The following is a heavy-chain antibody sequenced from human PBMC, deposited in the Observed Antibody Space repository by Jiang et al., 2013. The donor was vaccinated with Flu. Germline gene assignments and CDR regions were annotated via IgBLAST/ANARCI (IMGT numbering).Heavy chain of an antibody. CDR1: EFTFSSFG. J-gene: IGHJ2*01. Sequence: VQLLESGGGVVQPGRSLRLSCAASEFTFSSFGMHWVRQAPGKGLEWVATIWYDGSNKYYADSVKGRFTISRDNSKNTLYLQMNSLRTEDTAMYYCARGSSGWSAHWYFDLWGRGTLVIVSS. V-gene: IGHV3-33*01. CDR3: ARGSSGWSAHWYFDL. D-gene: IGHD6-19*01. CDR2: IWYDGSNK.